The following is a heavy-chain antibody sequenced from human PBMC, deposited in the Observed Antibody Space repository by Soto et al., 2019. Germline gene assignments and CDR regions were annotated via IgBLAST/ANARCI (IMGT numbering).Heavy chain of an antibody. CDR1: GYPLTDFY. V-gene: IGHV1-2*02. Sequence: HVQLVQSGAEVTKPGASVTVSCKTSGYPLTDFYIHWVRQAPGQGLEWMDWINPHTGDTNTALKFQGSVAMTMDTSINTSFMELTRLSTDDTAVYYCAGEGGAAPGARREWYLDLWGRGTLVIVSS. CDR2: INPHTGDT. CDR3: AGEGGAAPGARREWYLDL. D-gene: IGHD6-25*01. J-gene: IGHJ2*01.